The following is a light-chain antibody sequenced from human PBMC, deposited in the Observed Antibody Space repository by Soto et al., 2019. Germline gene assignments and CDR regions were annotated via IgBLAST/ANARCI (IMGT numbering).Light chain of an antibody. CDR2: GAS. V-gene: IGKV3-15*01. CDR1: QSVSSN. Sequence: EIVLSQSPGTLSLTPGERATLPCRASQSVSSNYLAWYQQKPGQAPRLLIYGASARATGFPARFSGSGSGTDFTLTISSLQSEDFAVYYCQQYNNWPWTFGQGTEV. CDR3: QQYNNWPWT. J-gene: IGKJ1*01.